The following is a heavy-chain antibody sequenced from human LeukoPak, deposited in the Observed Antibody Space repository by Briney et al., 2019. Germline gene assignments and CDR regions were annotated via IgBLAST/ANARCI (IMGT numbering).Heavy chain of an antibody. CDR2: IYTGGST. J-gene: IGHJ4*02. D-gene: IGHD3-22*01. CDR3: ARGPHDSSGYYYGEFDY. V-gene: IGHV3-53*04. Sequence: GGSLRLSCAASGFTVSSNYMSWVRQAPGKGLDWVSVIYTGGSTYYADSVKGRFTISRHNSKNTLYLQMNSLRAEDTAVYYCARGPHDSSGYYYGEFDYWGQGTLVTASS. CDR1: GFTVSSNY.